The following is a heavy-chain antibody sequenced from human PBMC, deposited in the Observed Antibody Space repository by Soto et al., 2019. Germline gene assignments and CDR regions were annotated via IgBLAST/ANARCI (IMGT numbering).Heavy chain of an antibody. CDR2: IYYSGST. J-gene: IGHJ6*02. D-gene: IGHD5-18*01. CDR3: ARQDTAMVTAYYYYYGMDV. Sequence: SETLSLTCTVSGGSISSSSYYWGWIRQPPGKGLEWIGSIYYSGSTYYNPSLKSRVTISVDTSKNQFSLKLSSVTAADTAVYYCARQDTAMVTAYYYYYGMDVWGQGTTVTVSS. V-gene: IGHV4-39*01. CDR1: GGSISSSSYY.